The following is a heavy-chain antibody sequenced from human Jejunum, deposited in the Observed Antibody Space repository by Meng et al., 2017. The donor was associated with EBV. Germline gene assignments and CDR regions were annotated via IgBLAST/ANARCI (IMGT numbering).Heavy chain of an antibody. Sequence: QVLLVQSGAEEKQPGAAVTVSCKASGFTFSNYIINWVRQASGQVLEWMGWMNPSNGKTGYAQKFESIVTLTRDASTSTAYMELSSLRSDDTAIYFCARGAQPIDLWGQGTLVTVSS. CDR1: GFTFSNYI. D-gene: IGHD3-3*01. J-gene: IGHJ5*02. CDR3: ARGAQPIDL. V-gene: IGHV1-8*01. CDR2: MNPSNGKT.